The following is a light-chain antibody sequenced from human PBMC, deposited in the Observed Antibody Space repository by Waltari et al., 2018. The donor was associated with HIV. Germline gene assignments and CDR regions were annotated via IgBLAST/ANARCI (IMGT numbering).Light chain of an antibody. J-gene: IGLJ1*01. CDR1: SSNIGSKY. Sequence: QSVLTQPPSASGTPGQRVTISCSGSSSNIGSKYVYWYQQLPGTDPKLLIYRNNQRPSGVPSRFSGSKPGTSASLAISGLRSEDEADYYCAAWDDSLSVVYVFGTGTKVTVL. CDR3: AAWDDSLSVVYV. CDR2: RNN. V-gene: IGLV1-47*01.